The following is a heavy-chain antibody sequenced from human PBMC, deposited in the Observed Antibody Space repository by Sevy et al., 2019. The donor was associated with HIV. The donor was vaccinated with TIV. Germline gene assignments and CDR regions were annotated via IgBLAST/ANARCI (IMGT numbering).Heavy chain of an antibody. J-gene: IGHJ3*02. V-gene: IGHV3-33*01. D-gene: IGHD3-22*01. CDR1: GFTFSSYG. CDR3: ASVSTYYYDSSGYFGAFDI. Sequence: GGSLRLSCAASGFTFSSYGMHWVRQAPGKGLEWVAVIWYDGSNKYYADSVKGRFTISRDNSKNTLYLQMNSLRAEDTAVYYCASVSTYYYDSSGYFGAFDIWGQGTMVTVS. CDR2: IWYDGSNK.